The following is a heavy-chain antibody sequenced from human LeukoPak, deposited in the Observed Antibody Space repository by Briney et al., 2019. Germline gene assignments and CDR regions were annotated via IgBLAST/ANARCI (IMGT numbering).Heavy chain of an antibody. Sequence: SVKVSCKASGYTFSNYGISWVRQAPGQGLEWMGGIIPIFGTANYAQKFQGRVTITTDESTSTAYMELSSLRSEDTAVYYCAREGYTDYESTYDIWGQGTMVTVSS. V-gene: IGHV1-69*05. CDR3: AREGYTDYESTYDI. CDR1: GYTFSNYG. CDR2: IIPIFGTA. D-gene: IGHD5-12*01. J-gene: IGHJ3*02.